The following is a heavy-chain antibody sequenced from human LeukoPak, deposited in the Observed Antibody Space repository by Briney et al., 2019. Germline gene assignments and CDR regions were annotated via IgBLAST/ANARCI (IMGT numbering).Heavy chain of an antibody. Sequence: ASVKVSCKASGGTFSSYAISWVRQAPGQGLEWMGRIIPILGIANYAQKFQGRVTITADKSTSTAYMELSSLRSEDTAVYYCARYDLGYFDGVIKAVAAPRGIHDYWGQGTLVTVSS. D-gene: IGHD3-9*01. CDR1: GGTFSSYA. CDR3: ARYDLGYFDGVIKAVAAPRGIHDY. V-gene: IGHV1-69*04. J-gene: IGHJ4*02. CDR2: IIPILGIA.